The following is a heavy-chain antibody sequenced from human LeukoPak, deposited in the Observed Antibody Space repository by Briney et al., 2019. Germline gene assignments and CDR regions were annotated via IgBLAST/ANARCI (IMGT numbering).Heavy chain of an antibody. CDR3: ARVYVDTAMVTEGRYYFDY. D-gene: IGHD5-18*01. J-gene: IGHJ4*02. V-gene: IGHV4-59*12. CDR1: GGSISSYY. CDR2: IYYSGST. Sequence: TSETLSLTCTISGGSISSYYWSWIRQPPGKGLEWIGYIYYSGSTNYNPSLKSRVTISVDRSKNQFSLKLSSVTAADTAVYYCARVYVDTAMVTEGRYYFDYWGQGTLVTVSS.